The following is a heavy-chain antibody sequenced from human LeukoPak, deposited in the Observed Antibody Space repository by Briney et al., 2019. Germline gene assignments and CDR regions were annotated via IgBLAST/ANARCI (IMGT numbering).Heavy chain of an antibody. CDR1: GYTFTGYY. J-gene: IGHJ4*02. D-gene: IGHD6-6*01. Sequence: GASVKVSCKASGYTFTGYYMHWVRRAPGQGLEWMGWINPNSGGTNYAQKFQGRVTMTRDTSISTAYMELSRLRSDDTAVYYCARVFGRNAYSSSSFDYWGQGTLVTVSS. CDR2: INPNSGGT. CDR3: ARVFGRNAYSSSSFDY. V-gene: IGHV1-2*02.